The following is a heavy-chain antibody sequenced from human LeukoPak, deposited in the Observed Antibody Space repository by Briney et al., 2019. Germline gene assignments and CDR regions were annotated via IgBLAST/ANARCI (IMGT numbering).Heavy chain of an antibody. Sequence: SETLSLTCTVSGGSISSYYWSWIRQPPGKGLEWIGYIYYSGSTNYNPSLKSRVTISVDTSKNQFSLKLSSVTAADTAVYYCARVQSRGYGEFRALDPWGQGTLVTVSS. CDR3: ARVQSRGYGEFRALDP. V-gene: IGHV4-59*01. CDR2: IYYSGST. J-gene: IGHJ5*02. D-gene: IGHD4-17*01. CDR1: GGSISSYY.